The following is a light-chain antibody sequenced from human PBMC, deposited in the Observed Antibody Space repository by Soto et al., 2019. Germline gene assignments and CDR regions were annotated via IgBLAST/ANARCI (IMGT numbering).Light chain of an antibody. CDR2: YDS. V-gene: IGLV3-21*04. Sequence: SYELTQPPSVSVAPGKTAGITCGGNNIGSYSVHWYQQKPGQAPVLVIYYDSDRPSGIPERFSGSNSGNTATLTISRVGAGDEADYYCQVWDSSSDWVFGGGTKVTVL. J-gene: IGLJ3*02. CDR1: NIGSYS. CDR3: QVWDSSSDWV.